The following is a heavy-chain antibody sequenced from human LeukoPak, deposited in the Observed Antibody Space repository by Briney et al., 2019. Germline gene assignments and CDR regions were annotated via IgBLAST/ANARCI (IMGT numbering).Heavy chain of an antibody. CDR1: GFTFSNFA. D-gene: IGHD2-21*02. Sequence: GGSLRLSCAASGFTFSNFAVSWVRQAPGKGLEWVSAISGSGGSTYYADSVKGRFTISRDNSKNTLYLQMNSLRAEDTAVYYCAKAKSVVTAIIHWGQGTLVTVSS. CDR2: ISGSGGST. J-gene: IGHJ4*02. V-gene: IGHV3-23*01. CDR3: AKAKSVVTAIIH.